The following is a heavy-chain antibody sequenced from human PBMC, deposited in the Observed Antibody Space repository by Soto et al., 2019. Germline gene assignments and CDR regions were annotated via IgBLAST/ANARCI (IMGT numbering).Heavy chain of an antibody. CDR2: IFSSGTT. D-gene: IGHD3-16*01. Sequence: SETLSLTCTVSGDSISSGNKYWSWIRQPPGKGLEWIGYIFSSGTTYYNPSLKSRLTMSLDASQNQFSLKLNSLTDADTAVYFCARVPSPFDYYYAMDVWGQGTTGTSP. CDR3: ARVPSPFDYYYAMDV. CDR1: GDSISSGNKY. J-gene: IGHJ6*02. V-gene: IGHV4-30-4*01.